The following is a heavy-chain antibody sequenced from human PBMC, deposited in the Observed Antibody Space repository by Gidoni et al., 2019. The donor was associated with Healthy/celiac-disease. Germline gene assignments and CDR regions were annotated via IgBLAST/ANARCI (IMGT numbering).Heavy chain of an antibody. Sequence: EVQLVESGGGLVQPGGSLRLSCAASGFTVSSNYMSWVRQAPGKGLEGVSVIYSGGSTYYADSVKGRFTISRDNSKNTLYLQMNSLRAEDTAVYYCARAEGGWYQYYFDYWGQGTLVTVSS. CDR2: IYSGGST. D-gene: IGHD6-19*01. CDR1: GFTVSSNY. V-gene: IGHV3-66*02. J-gene: IGHJ4*02. CDR3: ARAEGGWYQYYFDY.